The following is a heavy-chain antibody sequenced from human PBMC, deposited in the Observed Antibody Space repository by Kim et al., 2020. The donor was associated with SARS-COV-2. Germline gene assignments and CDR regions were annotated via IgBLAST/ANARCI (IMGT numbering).Heavy chain of an antibody. CDR1: GFTFTSSA. Sequence: SVKVSCKASGFTFTSSAVQWVRQARGQRLEWIGWIVVGSGNTNYAQKFQERVIITRDMSTSTAYMELSSLRSEDTAVYYCAADRNGVGATSAWGQGTLVTVSS. CDR3: AADRNGVGATSA. V-gene: IGHV1-58*01. J-gene: IGHJ4*02. D-gene: IGHD1-26*01. CDR2: IVVGSGNT.